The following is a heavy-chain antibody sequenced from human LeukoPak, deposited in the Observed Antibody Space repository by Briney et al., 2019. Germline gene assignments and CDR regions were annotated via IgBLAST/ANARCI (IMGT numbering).Heavy chain of an antibody. CDR2: IKSKTDGGTT. V-gene: IGHV3-15*01. D-gene: IGHD3-22*01. J-gene: IGHJ4*02. CDR1: GFTFSNAW. CDR3: TPEEYYDSSGYYYGLESDY. Sequence: PGGSLRLSCAASGFTFSNAWMSWVRQAPGKGLEWVGRIKSKTDGGTTDYAAPVKGRFTISRDDSKNTLYLQMNSLKTEDTAVYYCTPEEYYDSSGYYYGLESDYWGQGTLVTVSS.